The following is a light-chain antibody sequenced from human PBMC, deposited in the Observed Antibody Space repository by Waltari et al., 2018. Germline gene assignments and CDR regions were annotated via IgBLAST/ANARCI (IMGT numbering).Light chain of an antibody. CDR3: QVWVSRTDHYV. Sequence: SYVLTQPPSVSVAPGKTARIACGLNDIGGRTVNWYQQQPGQAPVLVVYGDTGRPAGVPERFCGSTSGNSATLTISRVDAGDEADYYCQVWVSRTDHYVFGTGTKVTVL. CDR2: GDT. J-gene: IGLJ1*01. CDR1: DIGGRT. V-gene: IGLV3-21*03.